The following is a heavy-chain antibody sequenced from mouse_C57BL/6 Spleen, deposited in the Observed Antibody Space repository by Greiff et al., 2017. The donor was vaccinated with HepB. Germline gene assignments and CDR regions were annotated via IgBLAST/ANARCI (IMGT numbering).Heavy chain of an antibody. D-gene: IGHD2-4*01. J-gene: IGHJ1*03. CDR2: ISSGGDYI. CDR1: GFTFSSYA. Sequence: DVHLVESGEGLVKPGGSLKLSCAASGFTFSSYAMSWVRQTPEKRLEWVAYISSGGDYIYYADTVKGRFTISRDNARNTLYLQMSRLKSEDTAMYYCTRDRDYYGYFDVWGTGTTVTVSS. V-gene: IGHV5-9-1*02. CDR3: TRDRDYYGYFDV.